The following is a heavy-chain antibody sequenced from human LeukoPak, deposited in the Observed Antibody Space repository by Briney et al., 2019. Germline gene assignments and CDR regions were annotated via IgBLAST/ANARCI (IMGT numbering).Heavy chain of an antibody. D-gene: IGHD2-21*02. Sequence: ASVKVSCTASGYTFINYAIHWVRQAPGQRLEWLGWINVHNGDTEYTQKFQGRVTITRDTFARTAYMELSTLRFEDTAVYYCARGSTSDWPLEYWGRGILVTVSS. CDR1: GYTFINYA. CDR2: INVHNGDT. CDR3: ARGSTSDWPLEY. V-gene: IGHV1-3*01. J-gene: IGHJ4*02.